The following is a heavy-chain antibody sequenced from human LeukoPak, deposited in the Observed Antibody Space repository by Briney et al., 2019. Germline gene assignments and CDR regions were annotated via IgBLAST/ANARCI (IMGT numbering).Heavy chain of an antibody. CDR1: GGSISSSSYY. Sequence: SETLSLTCTVSGGSISSSSYYWGWIRQPPGKGLEWNGSIYYSGSTYYNPSLKSRVTISVDTSKNQFSLKLSSVTAADTAVYYCARQSVDYDFWSGLPPEYFQHWGQGTLVTVSS. D-gene: IGHD3-3*01. CDR3: ARQSVDYDFWSGLPPEYFQH. J-gene: IGHJ1*01. CDR2: IYYSGST. V-gene: IGHV4-39*01.